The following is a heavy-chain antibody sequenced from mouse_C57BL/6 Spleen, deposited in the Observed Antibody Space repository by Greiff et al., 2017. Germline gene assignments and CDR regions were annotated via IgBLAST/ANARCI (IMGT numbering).Heavy chain of an antibody. D-gene: IGHD1-1*01. CDR1: GFTFSDYG. CDR3: ARLRGYAMDY. V-gene: IGHV5-17*01. CDR2: ISSGSSTI. Sequence: EVMLVESGGGLVKPGGSLKLSCAASGFTFSDYGMHWVRQAPETGLEWVAYISSGSSTIYYADTVKGRFTISRDNAKNTLFLQMTSLRSEDTAMYYCARLRGYAMDYWGQGTSVTVSS. J-gene: IGHJ4*01.